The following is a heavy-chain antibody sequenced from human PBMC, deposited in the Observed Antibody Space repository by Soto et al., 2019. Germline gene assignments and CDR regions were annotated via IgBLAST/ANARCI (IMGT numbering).Heavy chain of an antibody. CDR2: IYYTGST. V-gene: IGHV4-30-4*01. CDR1: GGSFSSGDYY. J-gene: IGHJ6*02. Sequence: QVQLQESGPGVVKPSQTLSLTCTVSGGSFSSGDYYWSWVRQPPGKGLEWIGYIYYTGSTFNNPSLKSRVFISIDTSKTQFSLKLSSVTAADTAVYYCARIHFGDEPSYYYYGMDVCGQGTTVTVSS. D-gene: IGHD4-17*01. CDR3: ARIHFGDEPSYYYYGMDV.